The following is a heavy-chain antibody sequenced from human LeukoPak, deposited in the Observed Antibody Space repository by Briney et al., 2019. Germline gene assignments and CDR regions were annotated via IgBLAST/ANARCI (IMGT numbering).Heavy chain of an antibody. D-gene: IGHD3-10*01. J-gene: IGHJ4*02. CDR2: ISSSGGSI. CDR1: DDSISSNN. V-gene: IGHV3-23*01. Sequence: ETLSLTCDVSDDSISSNNWWTWVRQAPGKGLEWVSAISSSGGSIYYADSVKGRFTISRDISKNTLYLQMNSLRAEDTAVYYCVKGHWYGSGSYWVWGQGTLVTVSS. CDR3: VKGHWYGSGSYWV.